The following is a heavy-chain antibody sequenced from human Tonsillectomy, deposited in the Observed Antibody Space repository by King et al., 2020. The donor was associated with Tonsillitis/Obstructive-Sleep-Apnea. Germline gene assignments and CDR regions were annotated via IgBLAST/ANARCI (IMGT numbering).Heavy chain of an antibody. Sequence: QLVQSGAEVKKPGESLKISCKGSGYNFTTYWIAWVRQMPGKGLEWMGIVYPGDSDTIYSPSFQGQVAISADKSISTAYLQWSSLKASDTAMYYCARQSYHYDSSGSYYPTFDYCAQGTLVTVSS. CDR2: VYPGDSDT. J-gene: IGHJ4*02. CDR3: ARQSYHYDSSGSYYPTFDY. CDR1: GYNFTTYW. D-gene: IGHD3-22*01. V-gene: IGHV5-51*01.